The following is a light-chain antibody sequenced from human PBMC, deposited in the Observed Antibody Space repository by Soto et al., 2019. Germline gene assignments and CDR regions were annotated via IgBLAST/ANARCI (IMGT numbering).Light chain of an antibody. CDR3: QLYHSLWA. J-gene: IGKJ1*01. CDR2: ATS. V-gene: IGKV3-20*01. Sequence: EVVLTQSPGTLSSSPGERATLSCRASQSVGSNFFAWYQQKPGQATRLLIYATSTLATGVPDRFRGGGSGTDFPLTIPRLEPEDCAVYFCQLYHSLWAFGQGTKVEI. CDR1: QSVGSNF.